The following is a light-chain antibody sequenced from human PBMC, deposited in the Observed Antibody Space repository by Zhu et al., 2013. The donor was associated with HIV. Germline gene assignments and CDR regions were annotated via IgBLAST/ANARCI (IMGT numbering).Light chain of an antibody. Sequence: EIVMTQSPATLSVSPGERATLSCRASQSVGSNLAWYQQKVGLPPRLLIFSASSRASGIPVRFSGSGSGTDFTLTISGLQSEDFAVYFCQQYNIWPYTFGQGTKLEI. CDR1: QSVGSN. J-gene: IGKJ2*01. V-gene: IGKV3-15*01. CDR3: QQYNIWPYT. CDR2: SAS.